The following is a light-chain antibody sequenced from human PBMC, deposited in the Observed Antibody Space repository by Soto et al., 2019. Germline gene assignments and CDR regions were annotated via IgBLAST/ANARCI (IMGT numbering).Light chain of an antibody. CDR2: GAS. CDR3: QQYNNWWT. V-gene: IGKV3-15*01. J-gene: IGKJ1*01. Sequence: EIVMTQSPATLSVSPGERATLSCRASQSVSNNLAWYQKKPGQAPRLLIYGASTRATGIPARFSGSGSGTEFTPTISSLQSEDFAVYYCQQYNNWWTFGQATRVEIK. CDR1: QSVSNN.